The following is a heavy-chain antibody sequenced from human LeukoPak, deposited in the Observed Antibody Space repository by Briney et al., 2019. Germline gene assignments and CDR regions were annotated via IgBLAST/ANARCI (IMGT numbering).Heavy chain of an antibody. CDR3: ARRGVVPAAIRSGYFQH. D-gene: IGHD2-2*01. J-gene: IGHJ1*01. CDR2: INHSGST. Sequence: SETLSLTCAVYGGSFSGYYWSWIRQPPGKGLEWIGEINHSGSTNYNPPLKSRVTISVDTSKNQFSLKLSSVTAADTAVYYCARRGVVPAAIRSGYFQHWGQGTLVTVSS. CDR1: GGSFSGYY. V-gene: IGHV4-34*01.